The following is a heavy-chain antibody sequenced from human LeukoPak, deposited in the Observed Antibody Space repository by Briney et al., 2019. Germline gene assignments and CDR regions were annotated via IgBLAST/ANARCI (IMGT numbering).Heavy chain of an antibody. CDR1: GGSFSGYY. D-gene: IGHD6-13*01. CDR2: INHSGST. CDR3: ASNSIAAAGGEYYFDY. J-gene: IGHJ4*02. V-gene: IGHV4-34*01. Sequence: SETLSLTCAVYGGSFSGYYWSWIRQPPGKGLGWIGEINHSGSTNYNPSLKSRVTISVDTSKNQFSLKLSSVTAADTAVYYCASNSIAAAGGEYYFDYWGQGTLVTVSS.